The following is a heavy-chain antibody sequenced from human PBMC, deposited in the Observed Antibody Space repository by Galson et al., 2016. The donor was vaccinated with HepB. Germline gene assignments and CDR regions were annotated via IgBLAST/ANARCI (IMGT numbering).Heavy chain of an antibody. V-gene: IGHV1-69*13. CDR2: IIPIFGSP. J-gene: IGHJ3*02. CDR1: GGTFSSHA. D-gene: IGHD4/OR15-4a*01. CDR3: ANTMVEMFLTLDDAFGI. Sequence: SVKVSCKASGGTFSSHAINWVRQAPGQGLEWMGGIIPIFGSPNYAQKFQARVTITADESASTAYMELSSLRSEDTAVYYCANTMVEMFLTLDDAFGIWGQGTMVTVSS.